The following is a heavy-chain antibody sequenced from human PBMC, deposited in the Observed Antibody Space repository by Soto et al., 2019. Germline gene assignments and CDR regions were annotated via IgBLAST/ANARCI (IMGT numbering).Heavy chain of an antibody. CDR2: ISAYNGNT. D-gene: IGHD3-22*01. CDR3: ARTYYYDSSGYYYEYYYYGMDV. V-gene: IGHV1-18*01. J-gene: IGHJ6*02. CDR1: GYTFTSYG. Sequence: ASVKVSCKASGYTFTSYGISWVRQAPGQGPEWMGWISAYNGNTNYAQKLQGRVTMTTDTSTSTAYMELRSLRSDDTAVYYCARTYYYDSSGYYYEYYYYGMDVWGQGTTVTVSS.